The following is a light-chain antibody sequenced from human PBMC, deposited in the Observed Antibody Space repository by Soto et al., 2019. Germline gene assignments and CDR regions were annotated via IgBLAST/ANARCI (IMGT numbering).Light chain of an antibody. J-gene: IGKJ1*01. CDR1: QSITTW. CDR3: QQYYNYPET. V-gene: IGKV1-5*01. Sequence: IQMTQSPSTLSSPLGDRVTITCRASQSITTWLAWYQQKPGKAPKLLIYDASSLESGVPSRFSGSGSGTEGTLTISSLQTDDGSTYYGQQYYNYPETFGQGTKVDIK. CDR2: DAS.